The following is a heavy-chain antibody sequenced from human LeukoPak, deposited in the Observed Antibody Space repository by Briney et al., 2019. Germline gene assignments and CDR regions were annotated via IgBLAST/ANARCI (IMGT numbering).Heavy chain of an antibody. CDR3: ARDPYSSSPDFDY. CDR2: ISSSGGTI. D-gene: IGHD6-6*01. J-gene: IGHJ4*02. CDR1: GFTFSDYY. Sequence: GGSLRLSCAASGFTFSDYYMNWIRQAPGKGLEWVSYISSSGGTIYYADSVKGRFTISRDNAKNSLYLQMNSLRAEDTAVYYCARDPYSSSPDFDYWGQGTLVTVSS. V-gene: IGHV3-11*04.